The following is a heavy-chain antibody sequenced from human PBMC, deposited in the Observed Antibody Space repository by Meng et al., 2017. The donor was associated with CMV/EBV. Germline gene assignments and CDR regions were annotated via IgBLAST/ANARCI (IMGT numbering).Heavy chain of an antibody. J-gene: IGHJ6*02. CDR2: IRYVGSNE. CDR1: GFTFSSYG. Sequence: GESLKISRAASGFTFSSYGMHLVRQAPGKGLEWVAFIRYVGSNEYYAESVKSRFTISRDNSKNTLYLQRNSLRAEDTAVYYCARDRSGGYSSPSVYYYGMNVWGQGTTVTVSS. V-gene: IGHV3-30*02. D-gene: IGHD6-6*01. CDR3: ARDRSGGYSSPSVYYYGMNV.